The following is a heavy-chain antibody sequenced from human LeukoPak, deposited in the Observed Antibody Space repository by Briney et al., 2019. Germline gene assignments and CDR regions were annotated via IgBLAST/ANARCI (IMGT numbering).Heavy chain of an antibody. D-gene: IGHD3-16*02. Sequence: GGSLRLSCAASGFTFSSYGMSWVRQAPGKGLEWVSAISGNGGSTYYADSVKGRFTISRDNSKNTLYLQMNSLRAEDTAVYYCAKDRPITFGGVIVPYFDYWGQGTLVTVSS. CDR2: ISGNGGST. V-gene: IGHV3-23*01. J-gene: IGHJ4*02. CDR1: GFTFSSYG. CDR3: AKDRPITFGGVIVPYFDY.